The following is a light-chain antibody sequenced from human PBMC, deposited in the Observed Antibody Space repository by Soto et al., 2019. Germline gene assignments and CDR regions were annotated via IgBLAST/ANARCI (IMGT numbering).Light chain of an antibody. J-gene: IGKJ4*01. CDR2: GTS. Sequence: MSQWPPTLSKTPGERATLSCRASHSLNGNLAWYQQKPGQSPRLLIYGTSTRATGIPARFSGNRSGTEFTLTISSLQSEDVALYYCHHYNDWPITFGGGTRVYIK. V-gene: IGKV3-15*01. CDR3: HHYNDWPIT. CDR1: HSLNGN.